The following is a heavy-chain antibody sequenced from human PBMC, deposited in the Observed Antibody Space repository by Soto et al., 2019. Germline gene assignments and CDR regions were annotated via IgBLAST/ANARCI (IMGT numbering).Heavy chain of an antibody. D-gene: IGHD3-22*01. CDR2: VDRSGAT. CDR3: ARVFYTDSSGYPRPIFDS. J-gene: IGHJ4*02. CDR1: SGSVTDFS. V-gene: IGHV4-4*07. Sequence: PSETLSLTXVVSSGSVTDFSWTWIRRPAGRGLEWIGLVDRSGATSYNPSLESRVTMSLDTSKQAFSLELTSVTAADTAVYYCARVFYTDSSGYPRPIFDSWVPGTLVTVSS.